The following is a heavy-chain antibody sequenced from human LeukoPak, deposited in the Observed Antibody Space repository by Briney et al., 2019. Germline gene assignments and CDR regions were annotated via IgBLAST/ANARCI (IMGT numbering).Heavy chain of an antibody. J-gene: IGHJ6*02. CDR3: ASPYGSGSYYYYGMDV. D-gene: IGHD3-10*01. Sequence: AGGSLRLSCAASGFTFSDYYMSWIRQAPGKGLEWVSYISSSGSTIYYADSVKGRFTISRDNAKNSLYPQMNSLRAEDTAVYYCASPYGSGSYYYYGMDVWGQGTTVTVSS. CDR1: GFTFSDYY. CDR2: ISSSGSTI. V-gene: IGHV3-11*01.